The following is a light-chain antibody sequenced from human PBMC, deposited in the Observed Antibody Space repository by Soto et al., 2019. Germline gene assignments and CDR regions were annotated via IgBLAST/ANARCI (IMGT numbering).Light chain of an antibody. CDR1: SSDVGTYNY. J-gene: IGLJ1*01. V-gene: IGLV2-14*01. CDR2: EVY. Sequence: QSVLTQPASVSGSPGQSITILCPGTSSDVGTYNYVSCYQQNPGKAPKLLIYEVYYRPSGVSNRFSGSRSGNTASLTISGLQAEDEPDYYCSSYTGSTTLYVIGTGTKVTVL. CDR3: SSYTGSTTLYV.